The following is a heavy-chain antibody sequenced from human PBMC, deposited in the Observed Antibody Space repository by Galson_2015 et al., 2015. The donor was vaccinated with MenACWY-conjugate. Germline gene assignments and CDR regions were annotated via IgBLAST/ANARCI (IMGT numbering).Heavy chain of an antibody. Sequence: PALVKPTQTLTLTCTVSGFSLSNARVGVSWIRQPPGKALEWLAHIFSNDEKSYNTSLKSRLTLSKDTSKSQVVLTMTNLDPVDTATYYCARIPGIYGSGSHTFDYWGQGTLVTVSS. CDR2: IFSNDEK. CDR1: GFSLSNARVG. CDR3: ARIPGIYGSGSHTFDY. J-gene: IGHJ4*02. D-gene: IGHD3-10*01. V-gene: IGHV2-26*01.